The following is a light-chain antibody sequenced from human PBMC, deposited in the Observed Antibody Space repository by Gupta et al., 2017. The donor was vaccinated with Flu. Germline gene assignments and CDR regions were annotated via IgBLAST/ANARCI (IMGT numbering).Light chain of an antibody. Sequence: QTARITCSGDTLPKQYAYWYQLKPGQDPVLVIVKDSKRPSGISERFSCAISSTTATFLISEGQAEDEADEFWHYEGNSIGYEVFFGGGTRLPVL. J-gene: IGLJ2*01. CDR3: HYEGNSIGYEVF. V-gene: IGLV3-25*03. CDR2: KDS. CDR1: TLPKQY.